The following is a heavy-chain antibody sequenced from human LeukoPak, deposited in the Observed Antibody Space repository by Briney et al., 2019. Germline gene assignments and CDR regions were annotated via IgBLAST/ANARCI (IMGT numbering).Heavy chain of an antibody. CDR3: ARGKSGGYCSGGSCPPDYYYYGMDV. Sequence: ASVKVSCKASGYTFTGYYMHWVRQAPGQGLEWMGWINPNSGGTHYAQKFQGRVTMTRDTSISTAYMELSRLRSDDTAVYYCARGKSGGYCSGGSCPPDYYYYGMDVWGQGTTVTVSS. D-gene: IGHD2-15*01. J-gene: IGHJ6*02. V-gene: IGHV1-2*02. CDR1: GYTFTGYY. CDR2: INPNSGGT.